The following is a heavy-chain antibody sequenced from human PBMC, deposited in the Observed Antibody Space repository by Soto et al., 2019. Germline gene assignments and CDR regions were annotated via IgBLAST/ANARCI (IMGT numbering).Heavy chain of an antibody. Sequence: PGESLKISCAASGFTLSSYGMHWVRQAPGKGLEWVAVISYDGSNKYYADSVKGRFTISRDNSKNTLYLQMNSLRAEDTAVYYCAKGYGAPGYWGQGTLVTVSS. CDR2: ISYDGSNK. D-gene: IGHD4-17*01. CDR3: AKGYGAPGY. CDR1: GFTLSSYG. V-gene: IGHV3-30*18. J-gene: IGHJ4*02.